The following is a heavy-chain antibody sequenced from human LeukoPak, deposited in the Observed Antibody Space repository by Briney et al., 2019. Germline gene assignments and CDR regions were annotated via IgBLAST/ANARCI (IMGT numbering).Heavy chain of an antibody. D-gene: IGHD1-14*01. V-gene: IGHV3-23*01. Sequence: GALRLSCAASGFTFSCYAMSWVRQAPGKGLEWVSAISGSGGSTYYADSVKGRFTISRDNSKNTLFLQMNSLRAEDTAVYYCAKEVLRTYYFDYWGQGTLVTVSS. CDR1: GFTFSCYA. CDR3: AKEVLRTYYFDY. J-gene: IGHJ4*02. CDR2: ISGSGGST.